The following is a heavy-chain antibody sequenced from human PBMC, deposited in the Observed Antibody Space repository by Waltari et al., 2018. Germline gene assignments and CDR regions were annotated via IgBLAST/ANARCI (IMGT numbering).Heavy chain of an antibody. V-gene: IGHV4-38-2*01. CDR2: IYHSGST. D-gene: IGHD7-27*01. J-gene: IGHJ3*02. Sequence: QVQLQESGPGLVKPSETLSLTCAVSGYSISSGYYWGWIRQPPGKGLEWIGSIYHSGSTYYNPSLKRRVTISVDTSKNQFSLKLSSVTAADTAVYYCARHQNWGSDDAFDIWGQGTMVTVSS. CDR3: ARHQNWGSDDAFDI. CDR1: GYSISSGYY.